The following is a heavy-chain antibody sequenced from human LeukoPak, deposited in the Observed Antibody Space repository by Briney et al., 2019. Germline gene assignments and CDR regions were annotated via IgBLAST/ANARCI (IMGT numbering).Heavy chain of an antibody. CDR3: ATGDTVRHLPFDY. J-gene: IGHJ4*02. V-gene: IGHV1-24*01. D-gene: IGHD3-10*01. CDR2: FDPEDGET. CDR1: GYTLTELS. Sequence: SVKVSCKVSGYTLTELSMHWVRQAPGKGLEWMGGFDPEDGETIYAQKFQGRVTMTEDTSTDTAYMELSSLRSEDTAVYYCATGDTVRHLPFDYWGQGTLVTVSS.